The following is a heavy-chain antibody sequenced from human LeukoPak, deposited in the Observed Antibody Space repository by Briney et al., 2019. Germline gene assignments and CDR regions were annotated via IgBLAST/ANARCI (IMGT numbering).Heavy chain of an antibody. CDR1: GYSFTSNW. V-gene: IGHV5-10-1*01. Sequence: GESLKISCNGSGYSFTSNWISWVRQMPGKGLEWMGRIDPSDSHINYSPSFQGHVTISVDKSISTAYLQWSSLRASDTAMYYCARQGRGGCRRDFDYWGQGTLVTVSS. D-gene: IGHD5-24*01. CDR3: ARQGRGGCRRDFDY. J-gene: IGHJ4*02. CDR2: IDPSDSHI.